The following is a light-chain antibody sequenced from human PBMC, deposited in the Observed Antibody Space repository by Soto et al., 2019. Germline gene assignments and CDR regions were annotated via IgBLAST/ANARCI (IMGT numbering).Light chain of an antibody. Sequence: IQMTQSPSSLSASVGDTVTITCRPSQGIGRSLAWYQQKPGTVPKVLIHAASTLQSGVSSRFSGSGSGTYITLTISSMQPADVATYYCQKYDSVPTFGPGTKVEI. CDR2: AAS. CDR1: QGIGRS. CDR3: QKYDSVPT. V-gene: IGKV1-27*01. J-gene: IGKJ1*01.